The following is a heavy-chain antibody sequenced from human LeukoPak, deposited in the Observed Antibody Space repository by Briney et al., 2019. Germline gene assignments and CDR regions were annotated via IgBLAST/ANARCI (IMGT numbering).Heavy chain of an antibody. Sequence: PGESLRLSCAASGFTFSSYAMHWVRQAPGKGLEWAASITYDGSTENYADSVKGRFTISRDNSKNTLYLEMNSLGPEDTAIYYCAREKRGGYYPGYWGQGTLVTVSS. CDR2: ITYDGSTE. V-gene: IGHV3-30-3*01. J-gene: IGHJ4*02. D-gene: IGHD3-3*01. CDR1: GFTFSSYA. CDR3: AREKRGGYYPGY.